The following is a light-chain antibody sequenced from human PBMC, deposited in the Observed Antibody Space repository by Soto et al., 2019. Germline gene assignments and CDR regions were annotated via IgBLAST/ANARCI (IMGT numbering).Light chain of an antibody. CDR3: QQRSNWPPWWT. Sequence: EIVLTQSPATLSLSPGERATLSCRASQSVSSYLAWYQQKPGQAPRLLIYDASNRATGIPARFSGSGSGTDFTLTISSLEPEDFAVYYCQQRSNWPPWWTFGQGTNVEIK. CDR2: DAS. V-gene: IGKV3-11*01. J-gene: IGKJ1*01. CDR1: QSVSSY.